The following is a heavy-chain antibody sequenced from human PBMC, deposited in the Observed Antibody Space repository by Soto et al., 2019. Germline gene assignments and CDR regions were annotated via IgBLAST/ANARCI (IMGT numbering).Heavy chain of an antibody. CDR3: AKDDIAGQWPIFDY. CDR2: ISYDGSNK. V-gene: IGHV3-30*18. J-gene: IGHJ4*02. CDR1: GFTFSNYG. D-gene: IGHD6-19*01. Sequence: PGGSLRLSCAASGFTFSNYGMHWVRQAPGKGLEWVAVISYDGSNKYYADSVKGRFTISRDNSKNTLYLQMNSLRAEDTAVYYCAKDDIAGQWPIFDYWGQGTLVTVSS.